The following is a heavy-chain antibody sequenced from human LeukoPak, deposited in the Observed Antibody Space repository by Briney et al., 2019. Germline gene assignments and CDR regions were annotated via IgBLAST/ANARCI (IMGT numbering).Heavy chain of an antibody. J-gene: IGHJ6*02. V-gene: IGHV3-15*01. CDR1: GFTFSNAW. CDR3: TTLNYGADYYYGMDV. D-gene: IGHD4-17*01. Sequence: GGCLRLSCAASGFTFSNAWMSWVRQAPGKGLEWVGRIKRESDGGRIDYAAPVKGRFTISRDDSKNTLYLQMNSLKTEDTAVYFCTTLNYGADYYYGMDVWGQGTTVTVSS. CDR2: IKRESDGGRI.